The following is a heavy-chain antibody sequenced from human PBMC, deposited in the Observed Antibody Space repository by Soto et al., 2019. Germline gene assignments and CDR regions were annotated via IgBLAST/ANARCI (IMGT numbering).Heavy chain of an antibody. V-gene: IGHV1-3*01. J-gene: IGHJ3*02. CDR1: CYTFTSYA. D-gene: IGHD3-9*01. CDR2: INSGNSNT. Sequence: EASVKVSCQASCYTFTSYAMHWVGQAPGQRLEWMAWINSGNSNTKYSQKFQCRVTITRDTTASTAYMELSSLRSEDTAVYYCASTMSYYDILTGYYGQDDAFDIWGQGTMVTVSS. CDR3: ASTMSYYDILTGYYGQDDAFDI.